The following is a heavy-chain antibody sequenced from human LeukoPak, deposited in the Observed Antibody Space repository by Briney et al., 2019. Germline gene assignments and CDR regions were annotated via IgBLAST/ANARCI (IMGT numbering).Heavy chain of an antibody. CDR3: AKDLELWFGELSSPFDY. CDR2: ISGSGGST. D-gene: IGHD3-10*01. V-gene: IGHV3-23*01. Sequence: GGSLRLSCAASGFTFSSYAMHWVRQAPGKGLEWVSAISGSGGSTYYADSVKGRFTISRDNSKNTLYLQMNSLRAEDTAVYYCAKDLELWFGELSSPFDYWGQGTLVTVSS. CDR1: GFTFSSYA. J-gene: IGHJ4*02.